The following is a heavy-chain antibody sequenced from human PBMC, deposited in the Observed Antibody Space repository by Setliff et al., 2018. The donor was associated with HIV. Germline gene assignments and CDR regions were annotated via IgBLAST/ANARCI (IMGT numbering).Heavy chain of an antibody. Sequence: PSETLSLTCTVSGGSISSGSYYWSWIRQPAGKGLEWIGRIYTSGSINYNPSLKSRVTISVDTSKNQFSLKLSSVTAADTAVYYCAREVSDDSVWGSYRLGYFDYWGQGTLVTVSS. V-gene: IGHV4-61*02. D-gene: IGHD3-16*01. CDR3: AREVSDDSVWGSYRLGYFDY. CDR2: IYTSGSI. J-gene: IGHJ4*02. CDR1: GGSISSGSYY.